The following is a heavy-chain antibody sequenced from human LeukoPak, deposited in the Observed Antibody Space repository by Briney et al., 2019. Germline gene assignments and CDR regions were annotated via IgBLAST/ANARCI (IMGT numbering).Heavy chain of an antibody. J-gene: IGHJ3*02. Sequence: GGSLRLSCAASGFTFSSFWMSWVRQAPGKGLEWVSAISGSGGSTYYADSVKGRFTISRDNSKNTLYLQMNSLRAEDTAVYYCAKFVRGRSVVVAAYDAFDIWGQGTMVTVSS. CDR2: ISGSGGST. CDR1: GFTFSSFW. V-gene: IGHV3-23*01. CDR3: AKFVRGRSVVVAAYDAFDI. D-gene: IGHD2-15*01.